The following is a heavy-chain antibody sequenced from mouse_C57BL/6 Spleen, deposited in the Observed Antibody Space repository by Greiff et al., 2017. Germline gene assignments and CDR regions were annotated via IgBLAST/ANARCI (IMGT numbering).Heavy chain of an antibody. V-gene: IGHV2-3*01. CDR2: IWGDGST. CDR1: GFSLTSYG. D-gene: IGHD1-1*01. Sequence: VQLQQSGPGLVAPSQSLSITCTVSGFSLTSYGVSWVRPPPGKGLEWLGVIWGDGSTNYHSALISRLSISKDNSKSQVFLKLNSLQTDDTATYYCAKPPTTVVAKNGYFDVWSTGTTVTVSS. J-gene: IGHJ1*03. CDR3: AKPPTTVVAKNGYFDV.